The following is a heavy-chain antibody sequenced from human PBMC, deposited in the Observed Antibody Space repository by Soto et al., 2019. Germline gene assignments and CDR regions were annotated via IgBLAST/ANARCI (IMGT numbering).Heavy chain of an antibody. V-gene: IGHV3-23*01. Sequence: PGGSLRLSCAATGFTFSNHAMSWVRQAPGKGLEWVAGISGNGGNTYYAESVKGRFTISRDNSKNTLYVQMNSLRAEDTAVYYCAKDFGGGFCSGTTCYNYFDYWGQGTQVTVSS. J-gene: IGHJ4*02. CDR3: AKDFGGGFCSGTTCYNYFDY. CDR2: ISGNGGNT. CDR1: GFTFSNHA. D-gene: IGHD2-2*01.